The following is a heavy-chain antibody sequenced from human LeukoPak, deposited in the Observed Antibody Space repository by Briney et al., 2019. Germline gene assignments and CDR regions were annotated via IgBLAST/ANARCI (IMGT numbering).Heavy chain of an antibody. CDR3: ARDGTAAVNLDY. D-gene: IGHD6-13*01. J-gene: IGHJ4*02. CDR1: GFIFSDQN. Sequence: GGSLRLSCAASGFIFSDQNMNWVRQAPGKGLEWVSSISSSSSYIYYADSVKGRFTISRDNAKNSLYLQMNSLRAEDTAVYYCARDGTAAVNLDYWGQGTLVTVSS. CDR2: ISSSSSYI. V-gene: IGHV3-21*01.